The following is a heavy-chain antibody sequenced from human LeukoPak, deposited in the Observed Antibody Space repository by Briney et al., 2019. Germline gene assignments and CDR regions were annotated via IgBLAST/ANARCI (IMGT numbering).Heavy chain of an antibody. V-gene: IGHV4-39*07. CDR3: AREAGIAAAGGAFDI. J-gene: IGHJ3*02. Sequence: SETLSLTCTVSGGSISNSSYYWGWIRQPPGKGLEWIGSIYYSGSTYYNPSLKSRVTISVDTSKNQFSLKLSSVTAADTAVYYCAREAGIAAAGGAFDIWGQGTMVTVSS. D-gene: IGHD6-13*01. CDR1: GGSISNSSYY. CDR2: IYYSGST.